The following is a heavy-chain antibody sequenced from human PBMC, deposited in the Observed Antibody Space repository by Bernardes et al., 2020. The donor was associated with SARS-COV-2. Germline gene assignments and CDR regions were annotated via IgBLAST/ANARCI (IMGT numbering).Heavy chain of an antibody. V-gene: IGHV4-34*01. D-gene: IGHD3-22*01. CDR3: ARGASGVDMILVVIGFSYYFDS. CDR1: GGSLSDYS. CDR2: ITQSGST. J-gene: IGHJ4*02. Sequence: SEPLSLTCAVYGGSLSDYSWSWIRQAPGKGLEWIGEITQSGSTKYNPSLRRRVTVSLDTSKNQVSLKLSSVTAADTAVYYCARGASGVDMILVVIGFSYYFDSWGQGTPVTVSS.